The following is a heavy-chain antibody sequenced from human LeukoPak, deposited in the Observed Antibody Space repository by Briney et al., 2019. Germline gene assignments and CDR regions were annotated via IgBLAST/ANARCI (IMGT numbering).Heavy chain of an antibody. CDR3: ARVHYYYDSSGYYYYDY. Sequence: ASVKVSCKVSGYTLTELSMHWVRQAPGKGLEWKGGFDPEDGETIYAQKLQGRVTMTTDTSTSTAYMELRSLRSDDTAVYYCARVHYYYDSSGYYYYDYWGQGTLVTVSS. CDR1: GYTLTELS. CDR2: FDPEDGET. J-gene: IGHJ4*02. D-gene: IGHD3-22*01. V-gene: IGHV1-24*01.